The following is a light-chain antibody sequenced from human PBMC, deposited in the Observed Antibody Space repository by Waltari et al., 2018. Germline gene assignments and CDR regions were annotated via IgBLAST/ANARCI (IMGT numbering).Light chain of an antibody. CDR2: MNN. CDR1: RSNIGNNY. Sequence: QSVLTQPPSASVTPGQRVTISCSGSRSNIGNNYVYWYQQHPGTAPKLLIYMNNQRPSGVPDRFSGSKSGTSASLAISGLRSEDEADYYCAAWDDSLSGRVFGGGTKVTVL. V-gene: IGLV1-47*01. J-gene: IGLJ3*02. CDR3: AAWDDSLSGRV.